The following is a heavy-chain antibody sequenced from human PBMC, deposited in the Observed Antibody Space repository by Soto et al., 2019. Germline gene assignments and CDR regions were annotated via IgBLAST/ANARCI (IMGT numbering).Heavy chain of an antibody. J-gene: IGHJ3*02. CDR3: ARGWVGATPDAFDI. D-gene: IGHD1-26*01. V-gene: IGHV3-33*01. CDR1: GFTFSSYG. CDR2: IWYDGSNK. Sequence: QVQLVESGGGVVQPGRSLRLSCAASGFTFSSYGMHWVRQAPGKGLEWVAVIWYDGSNKYYADSVKGRFTISRDNSKNPLYLQMNSLRAEDTAVYYCARGWVGATPDAFDIWGQGTMVTVSS.